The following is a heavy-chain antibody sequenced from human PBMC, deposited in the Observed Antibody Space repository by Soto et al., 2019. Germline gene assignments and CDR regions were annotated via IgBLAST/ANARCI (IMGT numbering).Heavy chain of an antibody. CDR1: GFTFGDYA. J-gene: IGHJ4*02. Sequence: LRLSCTASGFTFGDYALSWFRQAPGKGLEWVGFIRSKAYGGTAEYAASVKGRFTISRDDSKSIAYLQMNSLKTEDTAVYYCTRVGTHYCSAGTCYPTDFDYWGQGTLVTVSS. V-gene: IGHV3-49*03. D-gene: IGHD2-15*01. CDR3: TRVGTHYCSAGTCYPTDFDY. CDR2: IRSKAYGGTA.